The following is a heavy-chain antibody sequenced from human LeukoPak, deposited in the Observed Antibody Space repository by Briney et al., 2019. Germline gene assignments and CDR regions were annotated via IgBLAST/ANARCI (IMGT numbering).Heavy chain of an antibody. Sequence: GGSLRLSCAASGFTFSSYWMSWVRQAPGKGLEWVANIKQDGSEKYYVDSVKGRFTISRDNAKNSLYLQMNSLRAEDTAVYYCARSYCVGTSCYDYWGPGTLVTVSS. J-gene: IGHJ4*02. CDR1: GFTFSSYW. V-gene: IGHV3-7*01. D-gene: IGHD2-2*01. CDR3: ARSYCVGTSCYDY. CDR2: IKQDGSEK.